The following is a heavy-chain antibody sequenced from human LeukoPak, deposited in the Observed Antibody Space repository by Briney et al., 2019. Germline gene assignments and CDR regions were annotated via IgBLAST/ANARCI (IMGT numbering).Heavy chain of an antibody. CDR2: ISYDGSNK. CDR3: AKGLLTVPLYYYYYYGMDV. CDR1: GFTFSSYG. Sequence: GGSLRLSCAASGFTFSSYGMHWVRQAPGKGLEWVAVISYDGSNKYYADSVKGRFTISRDNSKNTLYLQMNSLRAEDTAVCYCAKGLLTVPLYYYYYYGMDVWGQGTTVTVSS. J-gene: IGHJ6*02. D-gene: IGHD2-21*01. V-gene: IGHV3-30*18.